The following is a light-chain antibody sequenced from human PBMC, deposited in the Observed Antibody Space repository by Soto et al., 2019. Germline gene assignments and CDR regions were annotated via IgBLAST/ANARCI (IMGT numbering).Light chain of an antibody. CDR2: LGS. CDR1: QSLLHSNGYNS. CDR3: MQALQTPEWT. J-gene: IGKJ1*01. Sequence: IVMTQSPLSLPVIPGEPTSISCRTSQSLLHSNGYNSLDWYLQKAGQSPQLLIYLGSNRASGVPDRFSGSGSGTDFTLKISRVEAEDVGVYYCMQALQTPEWTFGQGTKVEIK. V-gene: IGKV2-28*01.